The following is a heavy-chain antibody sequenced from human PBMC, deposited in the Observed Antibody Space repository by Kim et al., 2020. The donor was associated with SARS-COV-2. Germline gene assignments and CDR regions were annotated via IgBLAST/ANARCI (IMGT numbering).Heavy chain of an antibody. J-gene: IGHJ2*01. V-gene: IGHV4-39*01. D-gene: IGHD2-21*01. CDR3: ARNRLVLLQTIPYF. Sequence: SETLSLTCTVSGGSIRSSSYYWGWIGQPPGKGLEWIGSIDYSVSTYYNPSLKSRVTISVDTSKNQFSLKLSSVTAADTAVYHCARNRLVLLQTIPYF. CDR2: IDYSVST. CDR1: GGSIRSSSYY.